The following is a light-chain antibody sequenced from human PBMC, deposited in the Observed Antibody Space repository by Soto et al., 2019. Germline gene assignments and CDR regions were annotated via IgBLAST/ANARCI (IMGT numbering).Light chain of an antibody. Sequence: QSALTQPASVSGSPGQSITISCTGTSSDVGAYNDVSWYQQYPGKAPKVIIFEVRKRTSGVSNLFSVSKSGDTASLTIFGLQSEDEADYYCSSDSSSTTFVFGTGTMLTVL. CDR1: SSDVGAYND. V-gene: IGLV2-14*01. CDR3: SSDSSSTTFV. CDR2: EVR. J-gene: IGLJ1*01.